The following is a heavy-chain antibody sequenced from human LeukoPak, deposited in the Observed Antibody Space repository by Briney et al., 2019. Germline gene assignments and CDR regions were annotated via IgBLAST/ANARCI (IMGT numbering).Heavy chain of an antibody. D-gene: IGHD1-1*01. V-gene: IGHV3-74*01. J-gene: IGHJ4*02. CDR2: INSDGSGT. Sequence: GGSLRLSCSASGFPFINYWEHWVRQAPGKGLVWVSRINSDGSGTGYADSVKGRFTISRDNAKNTLYLQMNSLRAEDTAVYYCAGRSARNLEYWGQRTLVSVSS. CDR3: AGRSARNLEY. CDR1: GFPFINYW.